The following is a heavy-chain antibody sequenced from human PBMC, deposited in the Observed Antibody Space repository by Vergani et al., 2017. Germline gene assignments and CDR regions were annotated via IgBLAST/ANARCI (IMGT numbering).Heavy chain of an antibody. J-gene: IGHJ1*01. V-gene: IGHV3-30*03. Sequence: QVHLVESGGGVVQPGRSLRLSCVVSGFTSSYYGMHWVRQAPGKGLEWVAVISYDGTQKYYADSVKGRFTISRDNSKSTLYLQMNSLRTEDTAVYYWATKSCCTPGCQIGYFREWGQGTLVTVAS. D-gene: IGHD1-1*01. CDR1: GFTSSYYG. CDR2: ISYDGTQK. CDR3: ATKSCCTPGCQIGYFRE.